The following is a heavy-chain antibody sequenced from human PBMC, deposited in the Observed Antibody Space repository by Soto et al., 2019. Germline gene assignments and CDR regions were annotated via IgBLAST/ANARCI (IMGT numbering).Heavy chain of an antibody. CDR1: GGSISSGGYS. Sequence: SETLSLTCAVSGGSISSGGYSWSWIRQPPGKGLEWIGYIYHSGSTYYNPSLKSRVTISVDRSKNQFSLKLSSVTAADTAVYSCARGNTVTSNWFDPWGQGTLVTVSS. CDR2: IYHSGST. D-gene: IGHD4-17*01. J-gene: IGHJ5*02. V-gene: IGHV4-30-2*01. CDR3: ARGNTVTSNWFDP.